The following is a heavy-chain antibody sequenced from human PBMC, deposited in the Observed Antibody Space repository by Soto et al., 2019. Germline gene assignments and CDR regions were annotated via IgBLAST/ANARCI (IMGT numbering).Heavy chain of an antibody. Sequence: VQLVESGRGLIQPGGSLRLSCAVSGFTVSYNYMNWVRQAPGNGLEWVSVIYRGGDTFYADSVKGRFTISRDNSKNTLYLQMNSLRAEDTAVYYCASGMYGSGSYYIGDAFDMWGQGTMVTVSS. CDR1: GFTVSYNY. CDR3: ASGMYGSGSYYIGDAFDM. V-gene: IGHV3-53*01. CDR2: IYRGGDT. J-gene: IGHJ3*02. D-gene: IGHD3-10*01.